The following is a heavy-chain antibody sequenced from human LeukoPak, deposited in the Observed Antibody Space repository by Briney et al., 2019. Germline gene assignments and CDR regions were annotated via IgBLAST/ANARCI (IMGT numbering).Heavy chain of an antibody. CDR2: IKQDGSEK. CDR1: GFTFSSYW. J-gene: IGHJ4*02. V-gene: IGHV3-7*01. D-gene: IGHD2-8*01. Sequence: GGSLRLSCAASGFTFSSYWMSWVRQAPGKGLEWVANIKQDGSEKYYADSVKGRFTISRDNSKNTLYLQMNSLRAEDTAVYYCAKDQFSMADYWGQGTLVTVSS. CDR3: AKDQFSMADY.